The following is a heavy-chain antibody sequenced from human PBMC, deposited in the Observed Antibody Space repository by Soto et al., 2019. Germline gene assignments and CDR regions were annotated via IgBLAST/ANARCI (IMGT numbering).Heavy chain of an antibody. CDR3: ARGGSGYVWFNEF. D-gene: IGHD3-22*01. Sequence: ASVKVSCKASGGMFSSYAISWVRQAPGQGLEWMGGIIPIFGTANYAQKFQGRVTITADEYTNKAYMDLSSLKSEDTAIYYCARGGSGYVWFNEFWGQGTLVTVYS. CDR2: IIPIFGTA. J-gene: IGHJ4*02. V-gene: IGHV1-69*13. CDR1: GGMFSSYA.